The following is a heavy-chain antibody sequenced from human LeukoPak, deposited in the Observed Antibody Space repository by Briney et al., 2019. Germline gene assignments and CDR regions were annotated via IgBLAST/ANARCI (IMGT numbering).Heavy chain of an antibody. V-gene: IGHV4-34*01. CDR3: ARKYSSGYYFDY. J-gene: IGHJ4*02. D-gene: IGHD6-19*01. Sequence: KPSETLSLTCAVYGGSFSGYYWSWIRQPPGKGLEWIGEINHSRSTNYNPSLKSRVTISVDTSKNQFSLKLSSVTAADTAVYYCARKYSSGYYFDYWGQGTLVTVSS. CDR1: GGSFSGYY. CDR2: INHSRST.